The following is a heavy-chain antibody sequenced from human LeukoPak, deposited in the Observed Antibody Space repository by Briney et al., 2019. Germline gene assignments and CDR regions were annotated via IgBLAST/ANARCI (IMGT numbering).Heavy chain of an antibody. CDR1: GFTFSSYS. J-gene: IGHJ4*02. V-gene: IGHV3-48*01. CDR3: ARGSVIAIPGY. CDR2: ISSSSSTI. Sequence: GGSLRLSCAASGFTFSSYSMNWVCQAPGKGLEWVSYISSSSSTIYYADSVKGRFTISRDNAKNSLYLQMNSLRAEDTAVYYCARGSVIAIPGYWGQGTLVTVSS. D-gene: IGHD2-21*01.